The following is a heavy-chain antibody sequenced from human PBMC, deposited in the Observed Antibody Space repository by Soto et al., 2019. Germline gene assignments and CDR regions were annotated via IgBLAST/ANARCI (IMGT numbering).Heavy chain of an antibody. Sequence: EVQLLESGGGLVQPGGSLRLSCAASGFTFSSYAMSWVRQAPGKGLEWVSAISGSGGSTYYADSVKGRFTISRDNSKNTLYLQMNSLRAEDTGVYYCAKDDSSSGWYPTWGQGTLVTVSS. D-gene: IGHD6-19*01. CDR1: GFTFSSYA. V-gene: IGHV3-23*01. CDR3: AKDDSSSGWYPT. J-gene: IGHJ5*02. CDR2: ISGSGGST.